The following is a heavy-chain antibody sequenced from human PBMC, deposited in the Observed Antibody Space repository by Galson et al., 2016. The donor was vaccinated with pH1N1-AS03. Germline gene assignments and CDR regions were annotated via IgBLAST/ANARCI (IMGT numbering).Heavy chain of an antibody. CDR3: LLSFHQGPIGLPPGALLQEHL. Sequence: SLRLSCAASGFTFDDFAMHWVRQAPGKGLEWVSGITWSSGSISYAYSMKGRFTISRDNGKSSLYLQMNSLRAEDTALYYCLLSFHQGPIGLPPGALLQEHLWG. CDR1: GFTFDDFA. CDR2: ITWSSGSI. J-gene: IGHJ6*01. V-gene: IGHV3-9*01. D-gene: IGHD1-26*01.